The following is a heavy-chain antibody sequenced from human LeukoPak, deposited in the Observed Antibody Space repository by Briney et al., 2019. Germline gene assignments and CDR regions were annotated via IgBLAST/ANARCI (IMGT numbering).Heavy chain of an antibody. V-gene: IGHV4-59*12. CDR2: IYYSGST. J-gene: IGHJ4*02. CDR3: ARGPVVVPAAIV. CDR1: GGSISSYY. D-gene: IGHD2-2*01. Sequence: EPSETLSLACTVSGGSISSYYWSWIRQPPGKGLEWIGYIYYSGSTNYNPSLKSRVTISVDTSKNQFSLKLSSVTAADTAVYYCARGPVVVPAAIVWGQGTLVTVSS.